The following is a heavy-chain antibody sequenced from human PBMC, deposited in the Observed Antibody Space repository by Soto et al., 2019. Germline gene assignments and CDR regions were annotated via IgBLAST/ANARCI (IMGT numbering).Heavy chain of an antibody. Sequence: PGGSLRLSCAASGFSVSSNYMTWVRQAPGKGLEWVSIIYSDGRINYADSVKGRFTISRDNSKNTVYLQMTSLSADDTAVYYCAREISAGFGEPWLDPWGQGTLVTVSS. CDR2: IYSDGRI. CDR3: AREISAGFGEPWLDP. D-gene: IGHD3-10*01. CDR1: GFSVSSNY. V-gene: IGHV3-53*01. J-gene: IGHJ5*02.